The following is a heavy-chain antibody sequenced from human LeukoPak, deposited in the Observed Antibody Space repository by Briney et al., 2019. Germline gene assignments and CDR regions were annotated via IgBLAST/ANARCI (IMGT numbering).Heavy chain of an antibody. CDR1: GFIFRIYG. V-gene: IGHV3-30*03. CDR2: ISYEGDTT. D-gene: IGHD3-22*01. Sequence: GRSLRLSCAASGFIFRIYGMHWVRQAPGKGLEWVALISYEGDTTYYADSVRGRFTISRDNAKNSLYLQMNSLRAEDTAVYYCARDRIQWLPLDYWGQGALVTVSS. CDR3: ARDRIQWLPLDY. J-gene: IGHJ4*02.